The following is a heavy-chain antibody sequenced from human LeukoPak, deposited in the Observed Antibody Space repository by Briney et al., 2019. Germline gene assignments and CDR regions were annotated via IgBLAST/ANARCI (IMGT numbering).Heavy chain of an antibody. CDR2: ISSNGGST. Sequence: GGSLRLSCSASGFIFSSYAMHWVRQAPGKGLEYVSGISSNGGSTYYADSGKGRFTISRDNSKNTLFLQMSSLRAEDTAVYYCVEALSGSYLDYFDYWGQGTLVTVSS. J-gene: IGHJ4*02. D-gene: IGHD1-26*01. CDR3: VEALSGSYLDYFDY. V-gene: IGHV3-64D*09. CDR1: GFIFSSYA.